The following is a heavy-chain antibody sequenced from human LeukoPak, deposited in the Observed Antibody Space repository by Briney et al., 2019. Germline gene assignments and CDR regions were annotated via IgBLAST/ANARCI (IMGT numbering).Heavy chain of an antibody. V-gene: IGHV3-23*01. CDR2: ITDYGHYT. J-gene: IGHJ6*02. Sequence: GGSLRLSCAAAEFTFSRFAMMWVRQAPGKGLEFVSDITDYGHYTYYAASVRGRFTISRDNSKTTLYLQMNSLRVEDTAVYYCAPRCCGVDVWGQGTAVTASS. CDR3: APRCCGVDV. CDR1: EFTFSRFA. D-gene: IGHD2-21*01.